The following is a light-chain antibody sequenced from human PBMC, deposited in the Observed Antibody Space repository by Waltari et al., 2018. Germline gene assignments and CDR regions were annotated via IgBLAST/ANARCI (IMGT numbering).Light chain of an antibody. CDR2: DVS. CDR1: STDIRGYNS. CDR3: NSYTSSSTLV. Sequence: QSALPQPASVSGSPGQSITISCSGASTDIRGYNSASWYHQPPGKAPKPMIYDVSNRPSGVSNRFSGSKSGNTASLTISGLQSEDEAYYYCNSYTSSSTLVFGTGTEVTVL. J-gene: IGLJ1*01. V-gene: IGLV2-14*03.